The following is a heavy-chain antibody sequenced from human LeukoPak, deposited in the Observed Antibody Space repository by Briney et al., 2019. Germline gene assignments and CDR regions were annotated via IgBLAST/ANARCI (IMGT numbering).Heavy chain of an antibody. V-gene: IGHV3-66*01. J-gene: IGHJ4*02. CDR1: GFTVSSNY. CDR3: ASSRDYYDSSGSLRDY. Sequence: GGSLRLSCAASGFTVSSNYMSWVRQAPGKGLEWVSVIYSGGSTYYADSVKGRFTISRDNSKNTLYLQMNSLRAEDTAVYYCASSRDYYDSSGSLRDYWGQGTLVTVSS. D-gene: IGHD3-22*01. CDR2: IYSGGST.